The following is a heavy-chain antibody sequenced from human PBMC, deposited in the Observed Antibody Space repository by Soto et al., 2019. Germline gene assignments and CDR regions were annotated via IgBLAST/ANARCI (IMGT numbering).Heavy chain of an antibody. CDR2: IIPVFGIA. J-gene: IGHJ4*02. V-gene: IGHV1-69*12. Sequence: QVQLVQSGAEVKKPGSSVKVSCKVSGGTFSNYAISWVRQAPGQGLEWMGGIIPVFGIANYAQKFQGRVTITADEXXSTAYMEVSSLRSEDTAVYYCAREAWGVGITTSDYWGQGTLVSVSS. D-gene: IGHD1-26*01. CDR3: AREAWGVGITTSDY. CDR1: GGTFSNYA.